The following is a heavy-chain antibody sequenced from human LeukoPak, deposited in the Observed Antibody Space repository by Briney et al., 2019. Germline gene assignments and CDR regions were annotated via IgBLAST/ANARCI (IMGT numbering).Heavy chain of an antibody. CDR2: ISGSGGST. V-gene: IGHV3-23*01. J-gene: IGHJ4*02. CDR1: GFTFSSYA. Sequence: GGSLRLSCAASGFTFSSYAMSWVRQAPGKGLEWVSAISGSGGSTYYADSVKGRFTIFRDNSKNTLYLQMNSLRAEDTAVYYCASSLRLTTFDYWGQGTLVTVSS. D-gene: IGHD6-25*01. CDR3: ASSLRLTTFDY.